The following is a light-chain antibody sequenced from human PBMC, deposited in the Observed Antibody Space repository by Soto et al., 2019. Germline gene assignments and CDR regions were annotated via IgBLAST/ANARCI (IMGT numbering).Light chain of an antibody. V-gene: IGLV2-14*01. Sequence: QSALTQPASVSGSPGQSITISCTGTSSDVGGYNYVSWYQHHPGKAPKLMIYEVSYRPSGVSNRFSGSKSGNTASLTISGLQAEDEADYYCSSYAGSNNLLFGGGTKLTVL. CDR2: EVS. CDR3: SSYAGSNNLL. J-gene: IGLJ3*02. CDR1: SSDVGGYNY.